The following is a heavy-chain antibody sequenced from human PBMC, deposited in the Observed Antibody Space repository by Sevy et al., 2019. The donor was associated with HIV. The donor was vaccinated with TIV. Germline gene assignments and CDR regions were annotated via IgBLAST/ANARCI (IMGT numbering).Heavy chain of an antibody. D-gene: IGHD6-19*01. J-gene: IGHJ4*02. CDR2: ISYDGSNK. V-gene: IGHV3-30-3*01. CDR1: GFTFISYA. CDR3: ARDHSSSGYSFDY. Sequence: GGSLRLSCAASGFTFISYAMHWVRQAPGKGLEWVAVISYDGSNKYYADSVKGRFNISRDNSKNTLYLQMNSLRAEDTALYYCARDHSSSGYSFDYRGQGTLVTVSS.